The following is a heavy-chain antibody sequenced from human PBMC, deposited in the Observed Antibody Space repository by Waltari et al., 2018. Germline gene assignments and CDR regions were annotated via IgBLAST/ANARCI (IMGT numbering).Heavy chain of an antibody. CDR3: ARESRTGSGWYGDFDY. CDR2: IIPIFGTA. CDR1: GGTFSSYA. D-gene: IGHD6-19*01. V-gene: IGHV1-69*13. Sequence: QVQLVQSGAEVKKPGSSVKVSCKASGGTFSSYAISWLRQAPGQGLEWMGRIIPIFGTANYAQKFQGRVTITADKSTSTAYMELSSLRSEDTAVYYCARESRTGSGWYGDFDYWGQGTLVTVSS. J-gene: IGHJ4*02.